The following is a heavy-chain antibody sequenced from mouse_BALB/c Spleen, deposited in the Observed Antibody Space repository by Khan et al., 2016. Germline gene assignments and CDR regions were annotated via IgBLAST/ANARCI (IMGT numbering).Heavy chain of an antibody. CDR1: GFNIKDYY. V-gene: IGHV14-1*02. CDR2: IDPENGHT. J-gene: IGHJ3*01. CDR3: SGEISYHTSRGFAY. D-gene: IGHD2-12*01. Sequence: VQLQQSGAELVRPGALVKLSCKASGFNIKDYYLHWVKQRPEQGLEWVGWIDPENGHTIYDPKFQGKASMTADTSSNQAYLQLSSLTSEDTAVSCCSGEISYHTSRGFAYWGQGTLVTVSA.